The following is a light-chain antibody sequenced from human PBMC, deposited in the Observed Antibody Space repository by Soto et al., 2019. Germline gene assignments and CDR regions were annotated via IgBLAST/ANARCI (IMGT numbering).Light chain of an antibody. CDR2: SND. V-gene: IGLV1-44*01. J-gene: IGLJ3*02. Sequence: QSVLTQPPSVSGTPGQRVTISCSGSGPNIGSNAVNWYQQLPGTAPKLLIYSNDQRPSGVPDRFSASKSGTSASLAISGLQSEDEANYYCAAWDDSLNGVFGGGTKLTVL. CDR3: AAWDDSLNGV. CDR1: GPNIGSNA.